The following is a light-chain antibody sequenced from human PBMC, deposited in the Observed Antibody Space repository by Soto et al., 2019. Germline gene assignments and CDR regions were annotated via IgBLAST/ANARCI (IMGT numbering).Light chain of an antibody. J-gene: IGKJ2*01. CDR1: QSVGNY. V-gene: IGKV3-11*01. Sequence: EIVLTQSPVTLSLSPGEGATLSCRTSQSVGNYLAWYQQKRGQPPRLLISRASNRATGVPARFSGSGSGTDFTLTISSLEPEDFAVYYCQTRSDWPPYTFGQWTRLEI. CDR3: QTRSDWPPYT. CDR2: RAS.